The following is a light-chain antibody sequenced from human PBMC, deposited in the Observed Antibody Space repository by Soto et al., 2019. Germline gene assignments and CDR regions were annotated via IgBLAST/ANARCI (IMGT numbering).Light chain of an antibody. J-gene: IGKJ1*01. CDR3: QQYGSSGT. V-gene: IGKV3-20*01. CDR1: QSVSSN. CDR2: DAS. Sequence: EVVMTQSPATLSVSPGESVTLSCRASQSVSSNLAWYQQKPGQAPRLLIYDASNRATGIPDRFSGSGSGTDFTLTISRLEPEDFAVYYCQQYGSSGTFGQGTKVDIK.